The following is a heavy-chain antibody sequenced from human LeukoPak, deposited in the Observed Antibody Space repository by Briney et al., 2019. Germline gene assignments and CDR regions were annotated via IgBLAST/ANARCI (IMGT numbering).Heavy chain of an antibody. CDR2: IHYSGSS. Sequence: PSQTLSLTCTVSADSLSSGGHYWAWIRQLPGKGLESIGFIHYSGSSRHNPSLKDRVAISVDASRKQFALRLSSVTAADTAIYYCARGGNRFGGFYFDYWGQGSQVIVSS. CDR3: ARGGNRFGGFYFDY. J-gene: IGHJ4*02. V-gene: IGHV4-31*03. D-gene: IGHD3-10*01. CDR1: ADSLSSGGHY.